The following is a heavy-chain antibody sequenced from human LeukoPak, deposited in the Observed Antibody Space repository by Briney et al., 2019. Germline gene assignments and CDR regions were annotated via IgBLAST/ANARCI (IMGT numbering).Heavy chain of an antibody. CDR1: GGSLSGFY. CDR3: ARGLKYSSSSRPYYYYYYYMDV. Sequence: PSETLSLTCAVDGGSLSGFYWSWIRQTPGKGLEWIGSIYYSGSTYYNPSLKSRVTISVDTSKNQFSLKLSSVTAADTAVYYCARGLKYSSSSRPYYYYYYYMDVWGKGTTVTVSS. CDR2: IYYSGST. J-gene: IGHJ6*03. V-gene: IGHV4-34*01. D-gene: IGHD6-6*01.